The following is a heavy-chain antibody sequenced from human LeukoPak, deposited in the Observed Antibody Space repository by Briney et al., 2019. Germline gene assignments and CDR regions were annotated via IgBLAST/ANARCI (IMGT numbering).Heavy chain of an antibody. D-gene: IGHD3-22*01. CDR1: GGSIRNYY. CDR3: ARGSQYYYDSSGLFDY. CDR2: IYYSGST. Sequence: SETLSLTCTVSGGSIRNYYWSWVRQPPGKGLEWIGYIYYSGSTNYNPSLKSRVTISVDTSKNQFSLKLSSVTAADTAVYYCARGSQYYYDSSGLFDYWGQGTLVTVSS. J-gene: IGHJ4*02. V-gene: IGHV4-59*01.